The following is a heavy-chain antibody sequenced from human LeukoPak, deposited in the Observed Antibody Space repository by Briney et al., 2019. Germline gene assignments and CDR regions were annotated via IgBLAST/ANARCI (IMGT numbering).Heavy chain of an antibody. D-gene: IGHD3-10*01. CDR3: ARAEIELQWCGECKPTRFDY. J-gene: IGHJ4*02. Sequence: SETLSLTCAVSGGSFSGYYWNWIRHPPGQGQEWVGEINRGGDTNSNASLKRRVTISVERCKKQFSLTVRPVTAAETGVYYSARAEIELQWCGECKPTRFDYWGQGTLATASS. CDR1: GGSFSGYY. V-gene: IGHV4-34*01. CDR2: INRGGDT.